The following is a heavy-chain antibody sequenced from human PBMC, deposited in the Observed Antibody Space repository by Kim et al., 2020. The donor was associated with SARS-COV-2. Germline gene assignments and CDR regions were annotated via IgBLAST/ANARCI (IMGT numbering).Heavy chain of an antibody. Sequence: GGSLRLSCAASGFTFSPYTMHWVRQVPGKGLVWVSRTNGDGRTISYADSVKGRFTISRDNAKKTLYLQMNSLRAEDTAVYYCARSVEGGMDVWGQGTTVT. CDR1: GFTFSPYT. CDR3: ARSVEGGMDV. V-gene: IGHV3-74*01. CDR2: TNGDGRTI. J-gene: IGHJ6*02.